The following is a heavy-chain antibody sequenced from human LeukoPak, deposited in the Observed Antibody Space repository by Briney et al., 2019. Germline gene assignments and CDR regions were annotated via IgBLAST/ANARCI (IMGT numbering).Heavy chain of an antibody. V-gene: IGHV3-33*01. CDR1: GFTFSSYG. CDR2: IWYDGSNK. D-gene: IGHD6-19*01. Sequence: PGRSLRLSCAASGFTFSSYGMHWVRQAPGKGLEWVAVIWYDGSNKYYADSVKGRFTISRDNSKNTLYLQMNSLRAEDTAVYYCARDPGSPQWLVQFYFDYWGQGTLVTVSS. CDR3: ARDPGSPQWLVQFYFDY. J-gene: IGHJ4*02.